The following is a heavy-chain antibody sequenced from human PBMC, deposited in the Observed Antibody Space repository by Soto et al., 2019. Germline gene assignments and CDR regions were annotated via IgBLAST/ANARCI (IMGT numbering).Heavy chain of an antibody. D-gene: IGHD3-10*01. CDR1: GGTFRNHV. CDR3: ARDLEFRDGNISHLDY. J-gene: IGHJ4*02. V-gene: IGHV1-69*13. Sequence: SVKVSCKASGGTFRNHVFNWVRQAPGQGLEWMGGIIPIIGTPNYAQKFQGRVTITADASTSTVYLEVSSLRSQDTAVYCCARDLEFRDGNISHLDYWGQGTLVTVSS. CDR2: IIPIIGTP.